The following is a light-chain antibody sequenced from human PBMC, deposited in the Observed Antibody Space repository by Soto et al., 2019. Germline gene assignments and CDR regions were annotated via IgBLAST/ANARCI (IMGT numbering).Light chain of an antibody. Sequence: EVVLTQSPATLSLSPGERATLSCRASENVRTFVDWYQQKPGQAPRLLIYGASNRATGIPARFSGSGSGTDFTLTISNLEPEDFAVYYCQQHSHWPPWTLGQGTKVDIK. CDR1: ENVRTF. V-gene: IGKV3-11*01. J-gene: IGKJ1*01. CDR3: QQHSHWPPWT. CDR2: GAS.